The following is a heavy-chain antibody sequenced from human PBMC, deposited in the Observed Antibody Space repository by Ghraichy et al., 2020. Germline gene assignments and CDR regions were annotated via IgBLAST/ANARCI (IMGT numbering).Heavy chain of an antibody. CDR1: GLTFSGSA. D-gene: IGHD3-22*01. Sequence: GGSLRLSCAASGLTFSGSAIDWVRQASRKGLEWVGRIGGKPNAYATEYAASLKGRFTISRDDSKNTAYLQVNSLKIEDTAVYFCTIRNLGYKWGQGTLVTVSA. CDR3: TIRNLGYK. J-gene: IGHJ4*02. V-gene: IGHV3-73*01. CDR2: IGGKPNAYAT.